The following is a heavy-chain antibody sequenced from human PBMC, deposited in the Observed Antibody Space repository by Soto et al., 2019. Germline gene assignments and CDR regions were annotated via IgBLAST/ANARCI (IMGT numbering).Heavy chain of an antibody. CDR2: TRNKANSYTT. V-gene: IGHV3-72*01. D-gene: IGHD2-2*01. CDR1: GFTFSDHF. CDR3: ARDRLPDGAFDI. J-gene: IGHJ3*02. Sequence: EVPLVESGGGLVQPGGSLRLSCAASGFTFSDHFMDWVRQAPGKGLEWVGRTRNKANSYTTEYAASVKGRFTISRDDSKNSLYLQMNSLKTEDTAVYYCARDRLPDGAFDIWGQGTMVSVSS.